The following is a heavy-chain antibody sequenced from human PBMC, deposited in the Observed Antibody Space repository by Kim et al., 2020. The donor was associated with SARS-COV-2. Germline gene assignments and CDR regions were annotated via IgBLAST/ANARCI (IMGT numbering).Heavy chain of an antibody. D-gene: IGHD1-26*01. CDR3: TRAGAMTGYYYGMDV. V-gene: IGHV3-49*02. J-gene: IGHJ6*02. Sequence: AAVKGRFTITRDDSKSSAYLQMNSLKTEDTAVYYCTRAGAMTGYYYGMDVWGQGTTVTVSS.